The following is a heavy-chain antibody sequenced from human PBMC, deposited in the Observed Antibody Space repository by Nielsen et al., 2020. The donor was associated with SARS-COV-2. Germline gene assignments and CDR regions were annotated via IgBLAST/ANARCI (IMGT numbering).Heavy chain of an antibody. CDR3: AKEQSSITIFGVAPFDYYYGMDV. D-gene: IGHD3-3*01. Sequence: GGSLRLSCAASGFTFSSYAMSWVRQAPGKGLEWVSAISGSGGSTYYADSVKGRFTISRDNSKNTLYLQMNSLRAEDTAVYYCAKEQSSITIFGVAPFDYYYGMDVWGQGTTVTVSS. V-gene: IGHV3-23*01. CDR1: GFTFSSYA. CDR2: ISGSGGST. J-gene: IGHJ6*02.